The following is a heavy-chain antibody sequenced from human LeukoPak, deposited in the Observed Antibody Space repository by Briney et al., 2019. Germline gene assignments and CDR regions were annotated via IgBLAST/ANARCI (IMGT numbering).Heavy chain of an antibody. J-gene: IGHJ4*02. CDR3: AKSAVGATMGDY. CDR1: GFTFSSYS. V-gene: IGHV3-21*01. CDR2: ISSSSSNI. D-gene: IGHD1-26*01. Sequence: PGGSLRLSCAASGFTFSSYSMNWVRQAPGKGLEWVSSISSSSSNIYYADSVKGRFTISRDNAKNSLYLQMNSQRGEDTAVYYCAKSAVGATMGDYWGQGTLVTVSS.